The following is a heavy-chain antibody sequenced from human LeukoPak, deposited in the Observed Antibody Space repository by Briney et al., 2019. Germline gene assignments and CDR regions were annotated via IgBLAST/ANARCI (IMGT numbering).Heavy chain of an antibody. J-gene: IGHJ4*02. V-gene: IGHV3-48*04. CDR2: ISSSGSTI. D-gene: IGHD4-17*01. Sequence: GGSLRLSCAASGFTFSSYAMHWVRQAPGKGLEWVSYISSSGSTIYYADSVKGRFTISRDNAKNSLYLQMNSLRAEDTAVYYCARETTLYGDYVCFDYWGQGTLVTVSS. CDR3: ARETTLYGDYVCFDY. CDR1: GFTFSSYA.